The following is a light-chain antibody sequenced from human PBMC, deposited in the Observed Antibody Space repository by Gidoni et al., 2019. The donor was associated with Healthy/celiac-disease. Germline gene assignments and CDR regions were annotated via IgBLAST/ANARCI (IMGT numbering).Light chain of an antibody. Sequence: EIVLTQSPATLSLSPGERATLSCRAIQNISSYLAWYQQKPGQAPRLLIYDASNRATGIPARFSGSGSGTDFTLTISSLESEDFAVYYCQQRTNWAFGQGTKLEIK. V-gene: IGKV3-11*01. CDR2: DAS. J-gene: IGKJ2*01. CDR3: QQRTNWA. CDR1: QNISSY.